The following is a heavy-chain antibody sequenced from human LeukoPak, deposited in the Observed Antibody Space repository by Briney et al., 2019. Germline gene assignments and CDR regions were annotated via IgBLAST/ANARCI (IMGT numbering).Heavy chain of an antibody. D-gene: IGHD2-15*01. V-gene: IGHV1-69*04. CDR2: IIPILGIA. CDR3: ASSDATYCSGGSCYSVDY. CDR1: GGTFSSYA. Sequence: SVKVSCNASGGTFSSYAISWVRQAPGQGLEWMGRIIPILGIANYAQKFQGRVTITADKSTSTAYMELSSLRSEDTAVYYCASSDATYCSGGSCYSVDYWGQGTLVTVSS. J-gene: IGHJ4*02.